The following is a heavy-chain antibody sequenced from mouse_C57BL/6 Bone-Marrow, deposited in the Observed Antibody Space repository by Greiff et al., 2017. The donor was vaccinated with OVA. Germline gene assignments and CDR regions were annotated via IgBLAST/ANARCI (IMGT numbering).Heavy chain of an antibody. D-gene: IGHD1-1*01. Sequence: VQLKESGPGLVKPSQSLSLTCSVTGYSITSGYYWNWIRQFPGNKLEWMGYISYDGSNNYNPSLKNRISITRDTSKNQFFLKLKSVTTEDTATYYCARRGYILLRRGYFDVWGTGTTVTVSS. J-gene: IGHJ1*03. CDR3: ARRGYILLRRGYFDV. V-gene: IGHV3-6*01. CDR2: ISYDGSN. CDR1: GYSITSGYY.